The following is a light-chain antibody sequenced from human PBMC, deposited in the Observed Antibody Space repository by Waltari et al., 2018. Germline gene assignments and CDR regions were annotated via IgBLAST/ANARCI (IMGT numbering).Light chain of an antibody. J-gene: IGKJ4*01. CDR1: QSVSSY. Sequence: EIVLTQSPATLSLSPGERATLSCRASQSVSSYLAWYQQKPGQAPRLLIYDASNRAPGIPARFSVSGSGTDFTLTISSLEPDDFAVYYWQQRSNWPLTFGGGTKVEIK. CDR3: QQRSNWPLT. CDR2: DAS. V-gene: IGKV3-11*01.